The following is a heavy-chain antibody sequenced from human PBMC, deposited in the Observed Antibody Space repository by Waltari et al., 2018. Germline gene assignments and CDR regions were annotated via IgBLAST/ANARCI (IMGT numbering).Heavy chain of an antibody. CDR2: ISTDASDT. J-gene: IGHJ6*02. V-gene: IGHV3-74*03. Sequence: EEQLVESGGGLVQPGDSLRLSCAASGFTFSSFWMNWVRHAPGKGPLWVSRISTDASDTTYADSVKGCFTISRDNARNTLYLQMNRLRAEDTAVYFCARVSRRTYRSPVPGRHYYYGMDVWGQGTTVTVSS. CDR1: GFTFSSFW. CDR3: ARVSRRTYRSPVPGRHYYYGMDV. D-gene: IGHD1-1*01.